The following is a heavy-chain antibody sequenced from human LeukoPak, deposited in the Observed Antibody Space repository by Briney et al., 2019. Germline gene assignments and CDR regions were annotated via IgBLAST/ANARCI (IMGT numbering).Heavy chain of an antibody. V-gene: IGHV1-69*04. J-gene: IGHJ6*02. CDR3: ASEGYYYYYGMDV. Sequence: SVKVSCKASGYTFTGYYMYWVRQAPGQGLEWMGRIIPILGIANYAQKFQGRVTITADKSTSTAYMELSSLRSEDTAVYYCASEGYYYYYGMDVWGQGTTVTVS. CDR2: IIPILGIA. CDR1: GYTFTGYY.